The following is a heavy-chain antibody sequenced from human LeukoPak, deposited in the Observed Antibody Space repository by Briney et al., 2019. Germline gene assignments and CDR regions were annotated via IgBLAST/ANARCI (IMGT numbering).Heavy chain of an antibody. D-gene: IGHD6-19*01. V-gene: IGHV3-15*01. CDR2: IKSKTDGGTT. Sequence: PGGSLRLSCAASGFTFSNAWMSWVRQAPGKGLERVGRIKSKTDGGTTDYAAPVKGRFTISRDDSKNTLYLQMNSLKTEDTAVYYCTTVRRAVAGPIDYWGQGTLVTVSS. CDR1: GFTFSNAW. CDR3: TTVRRAVAGPIDY. J-gene: IGHJ4*02.